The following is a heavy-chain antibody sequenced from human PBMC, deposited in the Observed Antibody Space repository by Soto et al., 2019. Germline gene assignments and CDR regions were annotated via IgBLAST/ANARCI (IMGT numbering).Heavy chain of an antibody. D-gene: IGHD6-19*01. V-gene: IGHV2-5*02. CDR1: GFSLSTTGVG. J-gene: IGHJ5*02. Sequence: QITFKESGPTLVKPTQTLTLTCTFSGFSLSTTGVGVGWIRQPPGKALEWLALIYWDDDKRYSPSPKSRLTITKDTSKNQVVLTMTNMDPVDTATYYCAHRPVVVAGTSHNSFDPWGQGTLVTVSS. CDR2: IYWDDDK. CDR3: AHRPVVVAGTSHNSFDP.